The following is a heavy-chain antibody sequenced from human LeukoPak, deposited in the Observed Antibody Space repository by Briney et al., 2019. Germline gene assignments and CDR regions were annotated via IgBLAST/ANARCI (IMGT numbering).Heavy chain of an antibody. CDR3: ARDEYYYDSRGYSYYFDY. J-gene: IGHJ4*02. D-gene: IGHD3-22*01. Sequence: SSDTLSLTCAVSGYSISSSNWWGWIRQPPGKGLEWIGYIYYSGSIYYNPSLKSRVTMSVDTSKNQFSLKLSSVTAADTAVYYCARDEYYYDSRGYSYYFDYWGQGTLVTVSS. CDR2: IYYSGSI. CDR1: GYSISSSNW. V-gene: IGHV4-28*03.